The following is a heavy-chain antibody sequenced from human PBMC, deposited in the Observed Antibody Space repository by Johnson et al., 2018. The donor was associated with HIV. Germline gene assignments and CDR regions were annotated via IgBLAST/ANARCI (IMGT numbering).Heavy chain of an antibody. CDR1: GFTFSSYG. CDR3: ARKQWLEIPSDAFDI. D-gene: IGHD6-19*01. V-gene: IGHV3-33*03. CDR2: IWYDGSNK. Sequence: QVQLVESGGGVVQPGRSLRLSCAASGFTFSSYGMHWVRQAPGKGLEWVAVIWYDGSNKYYADSVKGRFTISRDNAKRTLYLQMNSLRAEDTAVYYCARKQWLEIPSDAFDIWGQGTMVTVSS. J-gene: IGHJ3*02.